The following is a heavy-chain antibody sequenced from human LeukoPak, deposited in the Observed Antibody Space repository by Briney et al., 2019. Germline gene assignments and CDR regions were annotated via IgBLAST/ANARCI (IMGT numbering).Heavy chain of an antibody. CDR2: IWSDATNR. CDR3: ARDAQRGFDYSNSLKN. CDR1: GFIFSHHG. J-gene: IGHJ4*01. Sequence: PGGSLRLSCAASGFIFSHHGVHWVRQAPGKGLEWVAVIWSDATNRFYADSVKGRFTISRDNSQNTVYLQMSSLRVKDTAIYYCARDAQRGFDYSNSLKNWGHGTLVTVSS. V-gene: IGHV3-33*01. D-gene: IGHD4-11*01.